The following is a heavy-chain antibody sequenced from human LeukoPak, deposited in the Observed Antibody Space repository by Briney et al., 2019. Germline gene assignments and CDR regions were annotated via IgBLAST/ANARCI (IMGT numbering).Heavy chain of an antibody. D-gene: IGHD3-3*01. CDR1: GYSISSGYY. CDR3: ARAETYDFWSGALGGHFDY. CDR2: IYHSGST. J-gene: IGHJ4*02. Sequence: SETLSLTCTVSGYSISSGYYWGWIRQPPGKGLEWIGSIYHSGSTYYNPSLKSRVTISVDTSKNQFSLKLSSVTAADTAVYYCARAETYDFWSGALGGHFDYWGQGTLVTVSS. V-gene: IGHV4-38-2*02.